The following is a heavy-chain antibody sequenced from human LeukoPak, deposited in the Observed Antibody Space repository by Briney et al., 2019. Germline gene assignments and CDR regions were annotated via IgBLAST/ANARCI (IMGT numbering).Heavy chain of an antibody. J-gene: IGHJ4*02. D-gene: IGHD2-15*01. V-gene: IGHV3-23*01. CDR2: ISVSGGLT. Sequence: PGRSLRLSCLASGFTFRHYAMNWVRQAPGKGLEWVSAISVSGGLTYYADSVKGRFTISRDNSKNTLYLEMNSLRAEDTAVYYCAKITEYCSGGSCYTGDYWGQGTLVTVSS. CDR1: GFTFRHYA. CDR3: AKITEYCSGGSCYTGDY.